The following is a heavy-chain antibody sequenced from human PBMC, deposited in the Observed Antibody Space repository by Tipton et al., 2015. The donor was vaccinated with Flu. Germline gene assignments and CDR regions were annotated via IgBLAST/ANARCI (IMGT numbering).Heavy chain of an antibody. CDR2: ISGDGGST. V-gene: IGHV3-43*02. Sequence: SGFTFDDYAMHWVRQAPGKGLEWVSLISGDGGSTYYADSVKGRFTISRDNSKNSLYLQMNSLRTEDTALYYCAKDGGDYDFWSGYYPNYWGQGTLVTVSS. J-gene: IGHJ4*02. CDR3: AKDGGDYDFWSGYYPNY. CDR1: GFTFDDYA. D-gene: IGHD3-3*01.